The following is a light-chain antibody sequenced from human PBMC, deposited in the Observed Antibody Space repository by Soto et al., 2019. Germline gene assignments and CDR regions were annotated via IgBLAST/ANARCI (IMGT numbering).Light chain of an antibody. CDR3: QQYNNWWT. CDR2: GAS. CDR1: QSVSSN. V-gene: IGKV3-15*01. J-gene: IGKJ1*01. Sequence: IVLTQSPGTLSLSPAERATLSCRASQSVSSNLAWYKHKPGQAPRLLIYGASTRATGIPARFSGSGSGTEFTLTIRSLKSEDFAVDDCQQYNNWWTFGQGTKVDIK.